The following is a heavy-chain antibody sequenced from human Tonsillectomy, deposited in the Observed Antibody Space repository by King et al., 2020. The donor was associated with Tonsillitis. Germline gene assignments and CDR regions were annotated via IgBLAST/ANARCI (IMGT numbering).Heavy chain of an antibody. D-gene: IGHD6-6*01. J-gene: IGHJ4*02. CDR2: VNYDGSYK. CDR3: AKEDYEGSSSASALDY. CDR1: GFTFSSYG. Sequence: VQLVESGGGVVQPGGSLRLSCAASGFTFSSYGMHWVRQAPGEGLDWVAFVNYDGSYKYHADSVKGRFTISRDNSKNTLYLQMNSLRPEDTAVYYCAKEDYEGSSSASALDYWGQGTLVTVSS. V-gene: IGHV3-30*02.